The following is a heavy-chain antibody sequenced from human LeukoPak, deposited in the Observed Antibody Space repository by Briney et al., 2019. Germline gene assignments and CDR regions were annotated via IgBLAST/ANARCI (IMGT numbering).Heavy chain of an antibody. J-gene: IGHJ4*02. CDR3: AREGGPYRPLDY. Sequence: PSETLSLTCGVSGGSISSTNWWTWVRQPPGKGLEWIGEVNLDGRTNYKPSLQSRLTMSVDFSENHISLKLTSVTAADTAVYYCAREGGPYRPLDYSGQGTLVTVSS. CDR1: GGSISSTNW. V-gene: IGHV4-4*02. CDR2: VNLDGRT.